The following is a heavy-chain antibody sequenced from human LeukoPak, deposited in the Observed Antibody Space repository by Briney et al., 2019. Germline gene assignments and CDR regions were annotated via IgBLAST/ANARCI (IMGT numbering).Heavy chain of an antibody. J-gene: IGHJ4*02. Sequence: ASVNVSCKASGYSFTSYAMNGVRQAPGKGREWMGGFYPEDGETIYAQKFQGRVTITEDPSTDTAYLGLSMLRPQDTLVYYVAPFMVGYSYGYGAFDYWGQGTLVTVSS. D-gene: IGHD5-18*01. CDR1: GYSFTSYA. CDR3: APFMVGYSYGYGAFDY. V-gene: IGHV1-24*01. CDR2: FYPEDGET.